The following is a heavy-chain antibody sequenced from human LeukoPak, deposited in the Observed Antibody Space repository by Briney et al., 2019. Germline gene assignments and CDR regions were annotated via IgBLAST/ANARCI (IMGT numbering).Heavy chain of an antibody. CDR2: IWSDGNNR. V-gene: IGHV3-30*02. CDR1: GFTFRNYG. D-gene: IGHD2-8*02. J-gene: IGHJ6*03. Sequence: RGSLRLSCAASGFTFRNYGMHWVRQATGKGLEWVSFIWSDGNNRFYADSVKGRFTISRDNSNNMLYLQMDTLRAEDTALYNCAKDPGASVSGFYMDVWGKGTTVIVCS. CDR3: AKDPGASVSGFYMDV.